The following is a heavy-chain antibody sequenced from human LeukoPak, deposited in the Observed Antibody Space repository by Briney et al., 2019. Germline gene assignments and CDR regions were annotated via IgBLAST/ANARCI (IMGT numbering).Heavy chain of an antibody. D-gene: IGHD3-10*01. Sequence: SETLSLTCTVSGGSISSYYWSWIRQPPGKGLEWIGYIYYSGGTKYGPSLKSRVTISVDTSKNQFSLKLSSVTAADTAVYYCARTPRGTTYYYGSGSYRRAYFDYWGQGTLVTVSS. CDR1: GGSISSYY. CDR3: ARTPRGTTYYYGSGSYRRAYFDY. CDR2: IYYSGGT. J-gene: IGHJ4*02. V-gene: IGHV4-59*12.